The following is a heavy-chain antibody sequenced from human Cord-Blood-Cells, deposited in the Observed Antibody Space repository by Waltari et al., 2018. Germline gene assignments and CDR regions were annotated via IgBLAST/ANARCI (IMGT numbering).Heavy chain of an antibody. Sequence: QVQLVQSGAEVKKPGSSVKVSCKASGGTFSSYAISWVRQAPGQGLEWMGGFIPILGTANNAQKFQDRVTINADESTSTAYMELSSLRSEDTAVYYCARDGSCSSTSCYYYYYGMDVWGQGTTVTVSS. D-gene: IGHD2-2*01. CDR1: GGTFSSYA. V-gene: IGHV1-69*01. CDR3: ARDGSCSSTSCYYYYYGMDV. CDR2: FIPILGTA. J-gene: IGHJ6*02.